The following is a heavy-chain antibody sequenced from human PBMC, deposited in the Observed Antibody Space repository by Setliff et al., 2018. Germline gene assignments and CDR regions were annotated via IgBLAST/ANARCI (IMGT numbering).Heavy chain of an antibody. CDR1: GFTFSTYW. J-gene: IGHJ3*02. CDR3: VRKQGGAFDI. Sequence: GGSLRLSCAASGFTFSTYWMHWVRQAPGKGLVWVSRINSDGSTTSYADSVKGRFTISRDNTKNTLYLQMNSLRAEDTAVYYCVRKQGGAFDIWGQGTKVTVSS. CDR2: INSDGSTT. D-gene: IGHD1-26*01. V-gene: IGHV3-74*01.